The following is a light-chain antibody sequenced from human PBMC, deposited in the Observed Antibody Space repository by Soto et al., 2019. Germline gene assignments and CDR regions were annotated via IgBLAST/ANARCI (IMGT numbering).Light chain of an antibody. CDR2: GAS. J-gene: IGKJ2*01. CDR1: QSVSSSY. CDR3: QQYGGSPPYT. Sequence: EIVLTQSPGTLSLSPGERATLSCRASQSVSSSYLAWYQQKPDQAPRLLIYGASSRATDIPDRFSSSGSGTDFTLSISRLEPEDFAVYYCQQYGGSPPYTFGQGTKLEIK. V-gene: IGKV3-20*01.